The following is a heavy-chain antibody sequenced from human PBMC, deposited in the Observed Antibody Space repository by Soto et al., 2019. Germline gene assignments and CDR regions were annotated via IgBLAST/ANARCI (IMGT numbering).Heavy chain of an antibody. Sequence: QVQLQESGPGLVKPSQTLSLTCTVSGGSISSGDYYWSWIRQPPGKGLEWIGYIYYSGSTYYNPSHKSLVTISVDTSKNQFSLKLSSVTAADTAVYYCARVDGLQIFGVVTPYYFDYWGQGTLVTVSS. CDR3: ARVDGLQIFGVVTPYYFDY. CDR2: IYYSGST. CDR1: GGSISSGDYY. D-gene: IGHD3-3*01. V-gene: IGHV4-30-4*01. J-gene: IGHJ4*02.